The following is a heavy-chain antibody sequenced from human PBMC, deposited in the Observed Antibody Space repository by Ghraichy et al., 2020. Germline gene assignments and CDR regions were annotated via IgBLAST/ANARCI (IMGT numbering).Heavy chain of an antibody. CDR3: AKDISYDSCGQGLDI. V-gene: IGHV3-9*01. Sequence: SLNISCAASGFTFDDYAMHWVRQAPGKGLEWVSGISWNSGSIGYADSVKGRFTISRDNAKNSLYLQMNSLRAEDTALYYCAKDISYDSCGQGLDIWGQGTMVTV. J-gene: IGHJ3*02. CDR2: ISWNSGSI. D-gene: IGHD3-22*01. CDR1: GFTFDDYA.